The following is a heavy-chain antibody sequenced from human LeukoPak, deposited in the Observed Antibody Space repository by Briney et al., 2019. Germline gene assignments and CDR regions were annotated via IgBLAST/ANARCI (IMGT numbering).Heavy chain of an antibody. Sequence: GGSLRLSCAVSEFMFSDYWMSWVRQAPGKGPEWVASINKDGSEEYYADSVKGRFTVSRDNAKNSLFLQMNNLRVEDTAIYYCATYDNWVAGDVWGQGTTVSVSS. V-gene: IGHV3-7*01. D-gene: IGHD1-1*01. CDR1: EFMFSDYW. CDR2: INKDGSEE. J-gene: IGHJ6*02. CDR3: ATYDNWVAGDV.